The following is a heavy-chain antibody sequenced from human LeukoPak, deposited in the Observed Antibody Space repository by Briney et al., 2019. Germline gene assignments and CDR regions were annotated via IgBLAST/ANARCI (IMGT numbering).Heavy chain of an antibody. V-gene: IGHV3-23*01. Sequence: GGSLRLSCAASGFTFSSYAMSWVRQAPGKGLEWVSAISGSGGSTYYADSVKGRFTISRDNAKNSLYLQMNSLRAEDTAVYYCARHVVAVGFWGQGTLVTVSS. D-gene: IGHD3-22*01. CDR1: GFTFSSYA. CDR3: ARHVVAVGF. CDR2: ISGSGGST. J-gene: IGHJ4*02.